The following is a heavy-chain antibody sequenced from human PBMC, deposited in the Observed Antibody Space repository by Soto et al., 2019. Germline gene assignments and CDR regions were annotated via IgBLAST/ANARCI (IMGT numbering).Heavy chain of an antibody. D-gene: IGHD2-2*01. CDR2: ISWNSGSI. J-gene: IGHJ2*01. V-gene: IGHV3-9*01. CDR1: GFTFDDYA. CDR3: AKDRSGFEYQLISGYFDL. Sequence: GGSLRLSCAASGFTFDDYAMHWVRQAPGKGLEWVSGISWNSGSIGYADSVKGRFTISRDNAKNSLYLQMNSLRAEDTALYYCAKDRSGFEYQLISGYFDLWGRGTLVTVSS.